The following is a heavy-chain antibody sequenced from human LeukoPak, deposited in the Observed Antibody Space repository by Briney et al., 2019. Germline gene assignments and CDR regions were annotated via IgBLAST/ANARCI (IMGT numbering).Heavy chain of an antibody. CDR2: IIPIFGTA. J-gene: IGHJ4*02. CDR3: ARGAAYYDPYYFDY. D-gene: IGHD3-16*01. V-gene: IGHV1-69*05. CDR1: GGTFSSYA. Sequence: GASVKVSCKASGGTFSSYAISWVRQAPGQGLEWMGRIIPIFGTANYAQKFQGRVTITTDDSTTTAYMELSSLRSEDTALYFCARGAAYYDPYYFDYWGQGTLVTVSS.